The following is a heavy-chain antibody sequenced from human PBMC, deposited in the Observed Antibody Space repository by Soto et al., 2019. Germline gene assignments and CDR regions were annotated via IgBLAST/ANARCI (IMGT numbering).Heavy chain of an antibody. Sequence: TVGSLRLSCEASGFNFSRSWMSWVRQAPGKGLEWVANMKEDGSEKYYADSVRGRFTISRDNAKNSVHLQMNSLRVEDTAVYYCARGFYTDYWGQGALVTVSS. D-gene: IGHD3-3*01. J-gene: IGHJ4*02. CDR3: ARGFYTDY. V-gene: IGHV3-7*01. CDR2: MKEDGSEK. CDR1: GFNFSRSW.